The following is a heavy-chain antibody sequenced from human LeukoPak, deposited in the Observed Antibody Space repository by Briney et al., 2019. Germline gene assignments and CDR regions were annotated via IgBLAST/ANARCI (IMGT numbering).Heavy chain of an antibody. D-gene: IGHD6-19*01. CDR2: INHSGST. Sequence: PSETLSLTCAVYGGSFSGYYWSWIRQPPGKGLEWIGEINHSGSTNYNPSLKSRVTISVDMSKNQFSLKLRSVTAADTAVYYCARLVRGQWLVPDYWGQGTLVTVSS. CDR1: GGSFSGYY. V-gene: IGHV4-34*01. J-gene: IGHJ4*02. CDR3: ARLVRGQWLVPDY.